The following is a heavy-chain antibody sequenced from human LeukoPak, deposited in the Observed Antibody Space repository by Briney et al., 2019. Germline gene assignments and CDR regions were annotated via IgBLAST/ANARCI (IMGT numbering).Heavy chain of an antibody. Sequence: GGSLRLSCAASGFTFSSYAMHWVRQAPGKGLEWVAVISYDGSNKYYADSVKGRFTISRDNFKNTLYLQMNSLRAEDTAVYYCARGKVTTLGAFDIWGQGTMVTVSS. CDR3: ARGKVTTLGAFDI. CDR1: GFTFSSYA. CDR2: ISYDGSNK. D-gene: IGHD4-17*01. V-gene: IGHV3-30-3*01. J-gene: IGHJ3*02.